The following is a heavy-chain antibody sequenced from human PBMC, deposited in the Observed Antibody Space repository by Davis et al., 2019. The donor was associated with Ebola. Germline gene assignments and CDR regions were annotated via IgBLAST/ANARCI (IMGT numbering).Heavy chain of an antibody. CDR3: ARAVSGWYVT. J-gene: IGHJ4*02. CDR1: DGAISDHY. CDR2: LYYSGSS. D-gene: IGHD6-19*01. Sequence: PSETLSLTCIVSDGAISDHYWSWIRQPPGKGLEGIGYLYYSGSSSYNPSLKSRVTISADSSKSQVSLRLTSVTASDTAVYYCARAVSGWYVTWGPGIMVTVSS. V-gene: IGHV4-59*11.